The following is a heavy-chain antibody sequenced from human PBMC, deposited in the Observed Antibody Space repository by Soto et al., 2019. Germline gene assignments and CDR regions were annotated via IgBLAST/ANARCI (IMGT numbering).Heavy chain of an antibody. D-gene: IGHD4-17*01. CDR3: ARETWDYGDYGGDDYYYGMDV. J-gene: IGHJ6*02. Sequence: GGSLRLSCAASGFTFSSYSMNWVRQAPGKGLEWVSYISSSSSTIYYADSVKGRFTISRDNAKNSLYLQMNSLRDEDTAVYYCARETWDYGDYGGDDYYYGMDVWGQGTTVTVSS. V-gene: IGHV3-48*02. CDR2: ISSSSSTI. CDR1: GFTFSSYS.